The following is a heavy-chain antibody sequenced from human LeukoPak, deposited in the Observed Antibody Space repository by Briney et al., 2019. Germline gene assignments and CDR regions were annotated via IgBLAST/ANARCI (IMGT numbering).Heavy chain of an antibody. D-gene: IGHD1-26*01. J-gene: IGHJ6*01. V-gene: IGHV4-31*03. Sequence: SQTLSLIHTVCGDSLQRGYQHCTWIRQHPGEGLEWIGNVFYTGSTNNNPSLKSRVIISVDRSKNQFSLKVNSVTAADTAVYYCARDSTWDVQGPGGMYVWKRESTVTVSS. CDR1: GDSLQRGYQH. CDR2: VFYTGST. CDR3: ARDSTWDVQGPGGMYV.